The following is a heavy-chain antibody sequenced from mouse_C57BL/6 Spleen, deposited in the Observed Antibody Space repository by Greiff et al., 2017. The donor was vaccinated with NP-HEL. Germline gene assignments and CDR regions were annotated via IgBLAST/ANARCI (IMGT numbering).Heavy chain of an antibody. CDR2: IYPGDGDT. CDR1: GYAFSSSW. V-gene: IGHV1-82*01. CDR3: ARCWMGRAMDY. D-gene: IGHD4-1*01. Sequence: VMLVESGPELVKPGASVKISCKASGYAFSSSWMNWVKQRPGKGLEWIGRIYPGDGDTNYNGKFKGKATLTADKSSSTAYMQLSSLTSEDSAVYFCARCWMGRAMDYWGQGTSVTVSS. J-gene: IGHJ4*01.